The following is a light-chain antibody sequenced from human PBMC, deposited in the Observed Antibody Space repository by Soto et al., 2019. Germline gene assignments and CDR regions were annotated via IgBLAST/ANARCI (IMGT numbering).Light chain of an antibody. CDR2: GAF. Sequence: ELVLKQSPGTLSLSRGKRATLSCRASRNSPDFIVASYQQGPGHAPRPLIYGAFRRAAGIPNRFSVSGSGTAFALTIAKLESGDSEVYYCHRFFHSPVTVGVVTKV. CDR3: HRFFHSPVT. V-gene: IGKV3-20*01. J-gene: IGKJ4*01. CDR1: RNSPDFI.